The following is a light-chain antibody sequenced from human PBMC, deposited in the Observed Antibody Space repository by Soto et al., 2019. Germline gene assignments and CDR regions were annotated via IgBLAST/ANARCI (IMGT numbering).Light chain of an antibody. CDR3: QQSYNTPSIT. CDR1: QSISSY. CDR2: AAS. Sequence: DIQMTQSPSSPSASVGDRVTITCRASQSISSYLNWYQQKPGKAPKLLIYAASSLQSGVPSRFSGSGSGTDFTLTISSLQPEDFATYYCQQSYNTPSITFGQGTRLEIK. V-gene: IGKV1-39*01. J-gene: IGKJ5*01.